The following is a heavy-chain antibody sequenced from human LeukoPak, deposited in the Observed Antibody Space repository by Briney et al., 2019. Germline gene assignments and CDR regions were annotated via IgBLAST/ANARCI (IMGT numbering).Heavy chain of an antibody. CDR3: ARGRDFIVATNWFDP. D-gene: IGHD5-12*01. CDR1: GVSFSGYY. V-gene: IGHV4-34*01. J-gene: IGHJ5*02. CDR2: IIYSGST. Sequence: SETLSLTCAVYGVSFSGYYWSWIRQPPGKGLEWIGEIIYSGSTNYSPSLKSRVTISVDTSKNQFSLKLSSVTAAGTAVYYCARGRDFIVATNWFDPWGQGTLVTVSS.